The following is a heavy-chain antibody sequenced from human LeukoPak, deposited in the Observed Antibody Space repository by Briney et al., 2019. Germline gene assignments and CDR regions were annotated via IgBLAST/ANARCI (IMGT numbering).Heavy chain of an antibody. J-gene: IGHJ4*02. Sequence: SVKVSCKASGGTFSSYAISWVRQAPGQGLEWMGGIIPIFGTANYAQKFQGRVTITADESTSTAYMELSGLRSEDTAVYYCARAPPHYDILTGYLRGYFDYWGQGTLVTVSS. V-gene: IGHV1-69*01. CDR2: IIPIFGTA. D-gene: IGHD3-9*01. CDR1: GGTFSSYA. CDR3: ARAPPHYDILTGYLRGYFDY.